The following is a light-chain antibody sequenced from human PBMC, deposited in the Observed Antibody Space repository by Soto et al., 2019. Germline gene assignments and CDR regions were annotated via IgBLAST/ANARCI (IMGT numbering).Light chain of an antibody. J-gene: IGKJ1*01. CDR2: DAS. V-gene: IGKV3-11*01. CDR3: QQRSNWPPT. Sequence: IMLTLSPATLSLYTGERATLSCRASQSVNNYLAWYQQRPGQAPRLLIYDASTRATGIPARFSGSGSGTDFTLTITSLEPEDFAVYYCQQRSNWPPTFGQGTKVDIK. CDR1: QSVNNY.